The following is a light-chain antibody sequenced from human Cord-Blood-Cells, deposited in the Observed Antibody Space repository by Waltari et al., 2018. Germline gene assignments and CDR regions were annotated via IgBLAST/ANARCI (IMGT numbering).Light chain of an antibody. V-gene: IGKV3-20*01. CDR3: QQYGSSPQT. J-gene: IGKJ1*01. Sequence: ELVLTQSPGTLSLSPGERATLSCRVSQSVSSSYLAWFQQKPGQAPRLLVYGASSRATGIPDRFSGSGSGTDFTLTISRLEPEEFAVYYCQQYGSSPQTFGQGTKVEIK. CDR1: QSVSSSY. CDR2: GAS.